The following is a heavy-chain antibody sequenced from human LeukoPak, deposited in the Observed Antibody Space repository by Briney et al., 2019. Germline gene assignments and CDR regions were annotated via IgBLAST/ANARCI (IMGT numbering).Heavy chain of an antibody. Sequence: GGSLRLSCAASGFSLSNYWISWVRQAPGKGLEWVANIKLDGSEKYYVNSVKGRFTISRDKAKNSLNLQMNSLRAEDTAVYYCARETRGSYVPGLDSWGQGTLVTVSS. CDR2: IKLDGSEK. J-gene: IGHJ4*02. CDR3: ARETRGSYVPGLDS. V-gene: IGHV3-7*01. D-gene: IGHD1-26*01. CDR1: GFSLSNYW.